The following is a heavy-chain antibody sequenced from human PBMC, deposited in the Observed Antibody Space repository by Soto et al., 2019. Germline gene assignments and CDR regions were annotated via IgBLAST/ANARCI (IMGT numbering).Heavy chain of an antibody. CDR3: ARERDLATMIIVVMDAFDI. V-gene: IGHV1-18*01. D-gene: IGHD3-22*01. CDR2: ISAYNGNT. CDR1: GYTFNRYG. J-gene: IGHJ3*02. Sequence: GASVKVSCKASGYTFNRYGISWVRQAPGQGLEWMGWISAYNGNTNYAQKLQGRVTMTTDTSTSTAYMELRSLRSDDTAVYYCARERDLATMIIVVMDAFDIWGQG.